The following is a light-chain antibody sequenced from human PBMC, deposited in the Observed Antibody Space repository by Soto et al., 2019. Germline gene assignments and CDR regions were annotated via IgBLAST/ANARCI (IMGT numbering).Light chain of an antibody. CDR1: QSISSY. J-gene: IGKJ5*01. Sequence: EIQMTQYPSSLSASVGDRVTITCRASQSISSYLNWYQQKPGKAPKLLIYAASSLQSGVPSRFSGSGSGTDFTLTISSLQPEDFATYYCQQSYSTHLTFGQGTRLAIK. CDR2: AAS. V-gene: IGKV1-39*01. CDR3: QQSYSTHLT.